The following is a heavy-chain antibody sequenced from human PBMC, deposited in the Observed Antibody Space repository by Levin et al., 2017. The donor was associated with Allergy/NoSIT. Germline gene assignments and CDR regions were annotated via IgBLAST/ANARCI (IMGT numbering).Heavy chain of an antibody. CDR1: GFTFSNFA. CDR2: ISYDGSNK. D-gene: IGHD6-19*01. Sequence: GESLKISCAASGFTFSNFAMHWVRQAPGKGLEWVAVISYDGSNKYYADSVKGRFTISRDNSKNTLYLQMNSLRAEDTAVFYCARDPSSSGLSKDAFDIWGQGTMVTVSS. V-gene: IGHV3-30-3*01. J-gene: IGHJ3*02. CDR3: ARDPSSSGLSKDAFDI.